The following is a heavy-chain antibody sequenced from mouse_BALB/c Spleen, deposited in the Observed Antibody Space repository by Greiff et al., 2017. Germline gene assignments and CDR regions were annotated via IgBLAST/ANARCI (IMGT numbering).Heavy chain of an antibody. CDR3: ARGRYEAMDY. V-gene: IGHV5-4*02. CDR1: GFTFSDYY. D-gene: IGHD2-14*01. CDR2: ISDGGSYT. Sequence: DVHLVESGGGLVKPGGSLKLSCAASGFTFSDYYMYWVRQTPEKRLEWVATISDGGSYTYYPDSVKGRFTISRDNAKNNLYLQMSSLKSEDTAMYYCARGRYEAMDYWGQGTSVTVSS. J-gene: IGHJ4*01.